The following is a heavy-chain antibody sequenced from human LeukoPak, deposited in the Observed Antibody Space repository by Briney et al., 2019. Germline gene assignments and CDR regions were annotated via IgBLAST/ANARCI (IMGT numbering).Heavy chain of an antibody. CDR1: GYTFTSYA. J-gene: IGHJ6*04. CDR2: INAGNSNT. CDR3: ARDPLRYFGILTLSYGMDV. Sequence: RASVKLSCKASGYTFTSYAIHWGRQAPGQRLEWLGWINAGNSNTKYSKKFQGRVTITRDTSQSTAYMELNSPRSEDTAVYCCARDPLRYFGILTLSYGMDVWRKGTTVSVSS. V-gene: IGHV1-3*01. D-gene: IGHD3-9*01.